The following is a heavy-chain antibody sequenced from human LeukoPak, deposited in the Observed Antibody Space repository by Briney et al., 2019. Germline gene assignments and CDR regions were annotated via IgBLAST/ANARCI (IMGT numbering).Heavy chain of an antibody. CDR3: ARLSSRYTSGWFCDY. V-gene: IGHV3-20*04. CDR2: INGNGGST. CDR1: GFTFDDYG. Sequence: GGSLRLSCAAFGFTFDDYGMSWVRQSPGKGLEWVSNINGNGGSTTYADSVKGRFTISRDNAKNSLYLQMNSLRAEDTALYFCARLSSRYTSGWFCDYWGQGTLVTVSS. D-gene: IGHD6-19*01. J-gene: IGHJ4*02.